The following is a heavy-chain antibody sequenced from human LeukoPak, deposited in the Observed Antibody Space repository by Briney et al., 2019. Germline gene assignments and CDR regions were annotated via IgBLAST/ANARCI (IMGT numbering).Heavy chain of an antibody. CDR3: ASHGQWLGGEDY. CDR1: GFTFSSYG. CDR2: IRYDGSNK. V-gene: IGHV3-30*02. Sequence: GGSLRLSCAASGFTFSSYGMHWVRQAPGKGLEWVAFIRYDGSNKYYADSVKGRFTISRDNSKNTLYLQMNSLRAEDTAVYYCASHGQWLGGEDYWGQGTLVTVSS. D-gene: IGHD6-19*01. J-gene: IGHJ4*02.